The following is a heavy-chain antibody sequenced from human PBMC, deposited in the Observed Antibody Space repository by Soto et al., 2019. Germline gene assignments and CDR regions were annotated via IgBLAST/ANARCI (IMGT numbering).Heavy chain of an antibody. CDR3: ARGRYCLTGRCFPNWFDS. V-gene: IGHV4-30-4*01. CDR2: IYKSATT. D-gene: IGHD2-15*01. J-gene: IGHJ5*01. Sequence: SETLSRTCSVSGDSISTVDYFCAWIRQPPGQALEYIGYIYKSATTYYNPSFESRVAISLDTSKSQFSLNVTSVTDADTAVYFCARGRYCLTGRCFPNWFDSWGQGTLVTVSS. CDR1: GDSISTVDYF.